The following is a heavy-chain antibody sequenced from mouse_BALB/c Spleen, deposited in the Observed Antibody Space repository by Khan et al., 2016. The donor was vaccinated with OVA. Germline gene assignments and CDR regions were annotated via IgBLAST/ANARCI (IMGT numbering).Heavy chain of an antibody. Sequence: VQLQQPGAELGRPGSSVKLSCKTSGFTFTSYGIKWVKQRPGQGLEWIGYIYPGNGYTVYNEKFQGKATLTSDTSSSTAYMQLRSLTSEDSAIYFFAAAYYRNYFDYWGQGTTLTVSS. CDR3: AAAYYRNYFDY. CDR2: IYPGNGYT. V-gene: IGHV1S134*01. J-gene: IGHJ2*01. D-gene: IGHD2-14*01. CDR1: GFTFTSYG.